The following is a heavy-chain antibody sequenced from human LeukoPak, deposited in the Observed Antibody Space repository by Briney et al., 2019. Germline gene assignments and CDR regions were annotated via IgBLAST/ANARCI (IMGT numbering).Heavy chain of an antibody. CDR2: IYSGGSI. Sequence: GGSLRLSCAASGFTVSNNYMAWVRQAPGKGLEWVSLIYSGGSIYYADSVKGRFTISRDNSKNTLYLQMNSLRAEDTAVYYCARAIFRAHDYWGQGTLVTVSS. D-gene: IGHD3-10*01. J-gene: IGHJ4*02. CDR1: GFTVSNNY. V-gene: IGHV3-66*01. CDR3: ARAIFRAHDY.